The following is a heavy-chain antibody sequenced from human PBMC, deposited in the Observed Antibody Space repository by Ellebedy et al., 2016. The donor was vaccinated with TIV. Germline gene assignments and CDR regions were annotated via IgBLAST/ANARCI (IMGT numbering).Heavy chain of an antibody. D-gene: IGHD3-10*01. J-gene: IGHJ4*02. CDR3: ASKDSVI. CDR2: IFSGGST. Sequence: GESLKISCAASGYTFTSYWMHWVRQAPGKGLECVSVIFSGGSTYYADSVKGRFTISRDSSKNTLYLQMNSLRVEDTAVYFCASKDSVIWGQGTLVTVSS. V-gene: IGHV3-53*01. CDR1: GYTFTSYW.